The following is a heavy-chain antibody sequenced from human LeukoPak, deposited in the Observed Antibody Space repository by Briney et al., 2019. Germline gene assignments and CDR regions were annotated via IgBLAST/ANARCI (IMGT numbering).Heavy chain of an antibody. V-gene: IGHV3-21*01. CDR3: AELGITMIGGV. CDR2: ITSSSSYI. D-gene: IGHD3-10*02. CDR1: GFTFSTYT. Sequence: PGGSLRLSCAASGFTFSTYTMNWVRQAPGKGLEWVSSITSSSSYIYYADSVKGRFTISRDNAKNSLYLQMNSLRAEDTAVYYCAELGITMIGGVWGKGTTVTVSS. J-gene: IGHJ6*04.